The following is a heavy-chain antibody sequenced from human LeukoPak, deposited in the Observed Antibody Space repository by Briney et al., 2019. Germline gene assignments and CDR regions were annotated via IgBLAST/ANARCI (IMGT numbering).Heavy chain of an antibody. D-gene: IGHD4-17*01. J-gene: IGHJ5*02. CDR2: MPFDEKVSDNEIP. V-gene: IGHV4-39*01. CDR1: GDSISNNNWS. CDR3: ATNKTMVTTAGLFDP. Sequence: PSETLSLTCSVSGDSISNNNWSWAWIRQLPGKGLEWIGTMPFDEKVSDNEIPSYNPSLKGRATISAEKSKNQLSLKVKSVTAADTASYYCATNKTMVTTAGLFDPWGQGTLVIVSS.